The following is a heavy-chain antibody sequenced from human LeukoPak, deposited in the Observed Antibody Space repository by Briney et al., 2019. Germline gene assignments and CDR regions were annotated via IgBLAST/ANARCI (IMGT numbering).Heavy chain of an antibody. CDR3: AKDEYCGGDCYSDAFDI. V-gene: IGHV3-23*01. Sequence: PGGSLRLSCAASGFTFSSYAMSWVRQAPGKGLEWVSAFSGSGGSTYYADSVKGRFPISRDNSKNTLYLQMNSLRAEDTAVYYCAKDEYCGGDCYSDAFDIWGQGTMVTVSS. J-gene: IGHJ3*02. CDR1: GFTFSSYA. D-gene: IGHD2-21*02. CDR2: FSGSGGST.